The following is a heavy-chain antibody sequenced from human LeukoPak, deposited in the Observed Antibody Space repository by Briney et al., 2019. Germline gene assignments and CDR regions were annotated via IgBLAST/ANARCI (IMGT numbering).Heavy chain of an antibody. CDR2: IYLDGST. CDR3: ARHKPLSSWRTDAFDI. D-gene: IGHD6-13*01. CDR1: GGSISSGAYS. J-gene: IGHJ3*02. V-gene: IGHV4-30-2*01. Sequence: SETLSLTCAVSGGSISSGAYSWSWIRLPPGKGLEWIGYIYLDGSTSYNPSLKSRVTISVDRSKNQFSLKLSSVTAADTAVYYCARHKPLSSWRTDAFDIWGQGTMVTVSS.